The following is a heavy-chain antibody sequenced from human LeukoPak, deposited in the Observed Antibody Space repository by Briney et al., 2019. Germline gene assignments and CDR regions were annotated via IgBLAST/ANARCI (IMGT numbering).Heavy chain of an antibody. CDR2: ISYDGSNK. J-gene: IGHJ4*02. Sequence: GGSLRLSCAASGFTFSSYAMHWVRQAPGKGLEWVAVISYDGSNKYYADSVKGRFTISRDNSKNTLYLQMNSLRAEDTAVYYCARDGAGYCSGGSCYSGFDYWGQGTLVTVSS. CDR1: GFTFSSYA. V-gene: IGHV3-30-3*01. CDR3: ARDGAGYCSGGSCYSGFDY. D-gene: IGHD2-15*01.